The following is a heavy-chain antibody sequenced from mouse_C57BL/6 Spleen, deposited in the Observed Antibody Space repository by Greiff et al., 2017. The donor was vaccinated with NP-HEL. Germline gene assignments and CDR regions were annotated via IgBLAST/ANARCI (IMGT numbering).Heavy chain of an antibody. CDR1: GYTFTSYW. CDR3: ARWGGGYFDY. CDR2: IDPSDSYT. V-gene: IGHV1-59*01. D-gene: IGHD1-1*02. Sequence: QVQLQQPGAELVRPGTSVKLSCKASGYTFTSYWMHWVKQRPGQGLEWIGVIDPSDSYTNYNQKFKGKATLTVDTSSSTAYMQLSSLTSEDSAVYYCARWGGGYFDYWGQGTTLTVSS. J-gene: IGHJ2*01.